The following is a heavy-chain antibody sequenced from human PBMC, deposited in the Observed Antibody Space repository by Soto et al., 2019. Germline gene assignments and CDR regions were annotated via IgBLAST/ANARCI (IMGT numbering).Heavy chain of an antibody. V-gene: IGHV4-59*01. J-gene: IGHJ3*01. CDR3: ARVWGGAFDF. Sequence: SETLSLTCAVYGGSFSSFYWSWIRQPPGKRLEWIGYISYTGSTNYNPSLRSRVTMSLDTSKNQFSLNLISVTAADTAVYYCARVWGGAFDFWGQGTMVTVSS. D-gene: IGHD3-10*01. CDR1: GGSFSSFY. CDR2: ISYTGST.